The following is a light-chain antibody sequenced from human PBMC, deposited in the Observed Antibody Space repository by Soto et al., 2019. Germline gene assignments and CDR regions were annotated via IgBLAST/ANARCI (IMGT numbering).Light chain of an antibody. V-gene: IGKV3-20*01. CDR1: QSVSSSY. J-gene: IGKJ1*01. Sequence: EIVLTQSPGTLSLSPGERATLSCRASQSVSSSYLAWYQQKPGQAPRLLIYGASSRATGIPDRFIGSGSGTDFTLTISRLEPEEFAVYYCQQYGSSPETFGQGTKVEIK. CDR3: QQYGSSPET. CDR2: GAS.